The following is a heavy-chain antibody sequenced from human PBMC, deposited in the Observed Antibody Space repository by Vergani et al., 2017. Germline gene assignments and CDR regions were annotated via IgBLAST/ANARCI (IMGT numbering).Heavy chain of an antibody. CDR3: ARKPYGSGHGMDV. CDR1: GFTFSSYS. CDR2: ISSSSSYI. D-gene: IGHD3-10*01. J-gene: IGHJ6*02. V-gene: IGHV3-21*01. Sequence: EVQLVESGGGLVKPGGSLGPSCAASGFTFSSYSMNWVRQAPGKGLEWVSSISSSSSYIYYADSVKGRFTISRDNAKNSLYLQMNSLRAEDTAVYYCARKPYGSGHGMDVWGQGTTVTVSS.